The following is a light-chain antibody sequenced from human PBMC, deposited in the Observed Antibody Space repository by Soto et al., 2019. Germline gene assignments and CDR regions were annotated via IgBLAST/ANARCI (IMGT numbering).Light chain of an antibody. V-gene: IGKV1-8*01. Sequence: AIRMTQSPSSLSASTGDRVTITCRASQGISSYLAWYQQKPGKAPKLLIYAASTLQSGVPSRFSGSGSGTDCTLTISCLQSEDFATYYCQQYYSYPQEFGPGTKVDIK. CDR3: QQYYSYPQE. CDR2: AAS. J-gene: IGKJ3*01. CDR1: QGISSY.